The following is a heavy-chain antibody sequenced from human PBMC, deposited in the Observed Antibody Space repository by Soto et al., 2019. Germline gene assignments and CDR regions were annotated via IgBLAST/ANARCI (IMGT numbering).Heavy chain of an antibody. CDR3: ARLVVVAPLANA. Sequence: PSETLSLTCSVSGGSINYNSYYWGWIRQPPGKGLEWVGGIFYTGTTYYSPSLKDRVTISVDTSKNSFSLNLTSVTAADTAVYFCARLVVVAPLANAWGPGTLVTVFS. CDR1: GGSINYNSYY. CDR2: IFYTGTT. J-gene: IGHJ5*02. V-gene: IGHV4-39*02. D-gene: IGHD2-15*01.